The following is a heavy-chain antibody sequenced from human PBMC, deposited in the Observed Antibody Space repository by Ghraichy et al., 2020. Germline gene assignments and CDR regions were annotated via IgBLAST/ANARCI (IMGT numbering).Heavy chain of an antibody. V-gene: IGHV3-72*01. J-gene: IGHJ4*02. CDR3: ARASRDFYNDV. CDR1: GFIFSDHY. Sequence: GGSRRLSCAASGFIFSDHYMDWVRQAPGKGLEWVGRIRSSTYTTVYAASVKGRFTISRDDSDSSLYLQMSSLRTEDTAVYYCARASRDFYNDVWGQGTLVTVSS. CDR2: IRSSTYTT. D-gene: IGHD5-24*01.